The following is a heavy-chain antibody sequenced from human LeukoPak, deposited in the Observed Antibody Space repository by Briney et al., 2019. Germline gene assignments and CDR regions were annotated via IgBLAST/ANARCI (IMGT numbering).Heavy chain of an antibody. CDR1: RYTFTSYG. V-gene: IGHV1-18*01. Sequence: GASVKVSRKASRYTFTSYGISWVRQAPGQGLEWMVWSSAYNGNTNYAQKLQGRVTVTTPTSTSAAYMELRSLRSDDTAVYYCARVDSDIAAAGTGPYNWFDPWGQGTLVTVSS. D-gene: IGHD6-13*01. J-gene: IGHJ5*02. CDR2: SSAYNGNT. CDR3: ARVDSDIAAAGTGPYNWFDP.